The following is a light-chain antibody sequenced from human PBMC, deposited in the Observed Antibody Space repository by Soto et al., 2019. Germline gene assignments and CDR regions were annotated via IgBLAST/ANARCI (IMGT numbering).Light chain of an antibody. CDR1: QIVSSY. J-gene: IGKJ4*01. Sequence: EIVLTQSPATLSLSPGDRATLSCRASQIVSSYLAWYQQKPGQAPRLLIYDASNRATGIPARFSGSGSGTDFTLTITSLEPEDFAVYYCQHRSNWPLTFGGGTKVEIK. CDR2: DAS. V-gene: IGKV3-11*01. CDR3: QHRSNWPLT.